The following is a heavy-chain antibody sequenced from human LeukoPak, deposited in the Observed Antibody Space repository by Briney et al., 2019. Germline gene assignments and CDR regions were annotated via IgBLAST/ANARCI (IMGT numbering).Heavy chain of an antibody. CDR1: GGSFNTYY. CDR3: AREEITVVRGVHFDY. J-gene: IGHJ4*02. D-gene: IGHD3-10*01. V-gene: IGHV4-34*01. Sequence: SETLSLTCAVYGGSFNTYYWGWIRQPPGKGLEWIGEINHSGSSDYSPSLKSRVTISVDTSKNQFSLKLSSVTAADTAVYYCAREEITVVRGVHFDYWGQGTLVTVSS. CDR2: INHSGSS.